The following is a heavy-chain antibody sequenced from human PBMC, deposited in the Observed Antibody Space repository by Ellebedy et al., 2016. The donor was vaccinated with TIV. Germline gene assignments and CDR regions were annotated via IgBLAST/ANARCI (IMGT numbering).Heavy chain of an antibody. J-gene: IGHJ2*01. CDR3: AKAGIRAPYPQYWYFDL. CDR1: GFTFSSYA. V-gene: IGHV3-23*01. CDR2: ISTSGGST. Sequence: PGGSLRLSCAASGFTFSSYAMTWVRQPPGKGLEWVSGISTSGGSTYYADSAKGRFTISRDNSKNTLYLQMNSLRAEDTAVYYCAKAGIRAPYPQYWYFDLWGRGTLVTVSS.